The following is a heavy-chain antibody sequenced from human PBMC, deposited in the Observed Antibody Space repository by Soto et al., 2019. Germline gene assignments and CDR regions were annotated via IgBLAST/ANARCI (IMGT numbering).Heavy chain of an antibody. J-gene: IGHJ6*02. CDR1: GYTFTSYG. Sequence: QVQLVQSGAEVKKPGASVKVSCKASGYTFTSYGISWVRQAPGQGLEWMGWISAYNGNTNYAQKLQGRVTMTTDTSTSTAYMERRSRRSDDTAVYYGARREGGGEAESGEDVWGQGTTVTVSS. V-gene: IGHV1-18*01. CDR2: ISAYNGNT. D-gene: IGHD3-16*01. CDR3: ARREGGGEAESGEDV.